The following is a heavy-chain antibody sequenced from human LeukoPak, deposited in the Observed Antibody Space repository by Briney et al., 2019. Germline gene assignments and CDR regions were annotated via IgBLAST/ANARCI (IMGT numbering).Heavy chain of an antibody. CDR3: AGEKGIAVAALDY. Sequence: ASVKVSCKASGYTFTGYYMHWVRQAPGQGLEWMGWINPNSGGTNYAQKFLGRVTMTRDTSISTAYMELSRLRSDDTAVYYCAGEKGIAVAALDYWGQGTLVTVSS. J-gene: IGHJ4*02. CDR2: INPNSGGT. D-gene: IGHD6-19*01. CDR1: GYTFTGYY. V-gene: IGHV1-2*02.